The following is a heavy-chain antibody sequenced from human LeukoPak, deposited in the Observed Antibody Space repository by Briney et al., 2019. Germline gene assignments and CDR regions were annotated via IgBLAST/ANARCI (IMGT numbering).Heavy chain of an antibody. CDR1: GYSFTSYW. Sequence: GESLKISCKGSGYSFTSYWIGWVRQMPGKGLEWMGIIYPGDSDTRYSPSFQGQVTISADKSISTAYLQWSSLKASDTAMYYCASVGRYCSGGSCYSDWGQGTLVTVSP. CDR3: ASVGRYCSGGSCYSD. J-gene: IGHJ4*02. CDR2: IYPGDSDT. V-gene: IGHV5-51*01. D-gene: IGHD2-15*01.